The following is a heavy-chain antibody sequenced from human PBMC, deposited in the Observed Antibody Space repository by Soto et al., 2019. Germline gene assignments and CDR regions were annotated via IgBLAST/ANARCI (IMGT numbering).Heavy chain of an antibody. Sequence: NPSETPSLTCTVSGGSICADYWNWIRQPPGKGLELIGYVYYTGSTNYNPSLKSRVSLSLDPSKNQFSLNLSSVTAADTAVYFCARGRWFDPWGQGTLVTVSS. J-gene: IGHJ5*02. CDR2: VYYTGST. CDR3: ARGRWFDP. CDR1: GGSICADY. V-gene: IGHV4-59*01.